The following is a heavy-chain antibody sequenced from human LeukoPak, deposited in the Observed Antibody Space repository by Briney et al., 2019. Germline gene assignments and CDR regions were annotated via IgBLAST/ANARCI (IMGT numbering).Heavy chain of an antibody. CDR1: GFTFSSYS. Sequence: GGSLRLSCAASGFTFSSYSMNWVRQAPGKGLEWVSSISSSSSYIYYADSVKGRFTISRDNAKNSLYLQMNSLRAEDTAVYYCARVVGGEAVVTAKHHYFDYWGQGTLVTVSS. CDR3: ARVVGGEAVVTAKHHYFDY. CDR2: ISSSSSYI. D-gene: IGHD2-21*02. V-gene: IGHV3-21*01. J-gene: IGHJ4*02.